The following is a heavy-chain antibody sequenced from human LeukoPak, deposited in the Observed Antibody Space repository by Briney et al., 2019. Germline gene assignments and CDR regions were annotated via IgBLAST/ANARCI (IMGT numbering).Heavy chain of an antibody. CDR2: ISTSGTT. J-gene: IGHJ4*02. CDR1: GGSLSSNH. Sequence: SETLSLTCTVSGGSLSSNHWSWIREPAGKGLEWIGRISTSGTTNYNPSVSSRVPISKDTSNNQVSLRVSSVTAADTAVYYCARSMGTTATAFDYWGQGILVTVSS. V-gene: IGHV4-4*07. D-gene: IGHD2-21*02. CDR3: ARSMGTTATAFDY.